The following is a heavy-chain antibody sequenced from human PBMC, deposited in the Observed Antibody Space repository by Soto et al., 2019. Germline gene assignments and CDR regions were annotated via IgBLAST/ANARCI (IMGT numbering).Heavy chain of an antibody. D-gene: IGHD5-18*01. J-gene: IGHJ5*02. CDR3: ASTARVFAS. Sequence: SETLSLTCTVSGASMSSYYWSWIRQPPGKGLECIGYIYTSGDINYSPSLKSRATISLDTSKNQFSLNLRSVTAADTAVYYCASTARVFASWGQGILVTAPQ. CDR1: GASMSSYY. V-gene: IGHV4-4*09. CDR2: IYTSGDI.